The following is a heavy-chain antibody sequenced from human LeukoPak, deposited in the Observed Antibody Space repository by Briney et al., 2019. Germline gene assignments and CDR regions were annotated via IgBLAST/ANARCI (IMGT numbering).Heavy chain of an antibody. Sequence: ASVKVSCKASGYTFTSYGISWVRQAPGQGLEWMGWISAYNGNTNYAQKLQGRVTMTTDTSTSTAYMELRSLRSDDTAVYYCARSSELLWFGELPNWLDPWGQGTLVTVSS. D-gene: IGHD3-10*01. CDR1: GYTFTSYG. V-gene: IGHV1-18*01. CDR2: ISAYNGNT. J-gene: IGHJ5*02. CDR3: ARSSELLWFGELPNWLDP.